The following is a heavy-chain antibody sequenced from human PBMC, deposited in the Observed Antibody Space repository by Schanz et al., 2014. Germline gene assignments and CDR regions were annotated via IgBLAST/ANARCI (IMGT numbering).Heavy chain of an antibody. J-gene: IGHJ4*02. D-gene: IGHD6-6*01. CDR2: INPNSGGT. CDR1: GHPFTAYY. V-gene: IGHV1-2*06. Sequence: QVQLVQSGAEVKKPGASVKVSCKASGHPFTAYYMHWVRQAPGQGLEWMGRINPNSGGTNYAQKFQGRVTMTRDTSISTAYMELSRLRSDDTAVYYCARAESRGAARPAAFWGQGTLVTVSS. CDR3: ARAESRGAARPAAF.